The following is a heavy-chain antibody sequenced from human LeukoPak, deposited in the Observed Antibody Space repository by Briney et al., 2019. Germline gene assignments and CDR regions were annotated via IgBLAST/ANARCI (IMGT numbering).Heavy chain of an antibody. CDR3: ARQSGWYYFDY. CDR1: GGSISSGGYY. V-gene: IGHV4-31*03. D-gene: IGHD6-19*01. J-gene: IGHJ4*02. CDR2: IYYSGST. Sequence: SQTLSLTCTVSGGSISSGGYYWSWIRQHPGRGLEWIGYIYYSGSTNYSPSLKSRVTISVDTSKNQFSLKLSSVTAADTAVYYCARQSGWYYFDYWGQGTLVTVSS.